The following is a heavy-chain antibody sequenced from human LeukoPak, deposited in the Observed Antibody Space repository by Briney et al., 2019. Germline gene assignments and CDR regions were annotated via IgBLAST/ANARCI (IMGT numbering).Heavy chain of an antibody. CDR1: GGSINSGGYY. D-gene: IGHD6-6*01. CDR2: ISHSGNT. J-gene: IGHJ2*01. V-gene: IGHV4-31*03. CDR3: ARGPSFGGSSRFDL. Sequence: SETLSLTCSVSGGSINSGGYYWTWIRQLPGKGLEWFGIISHSGNTYYNSSLKGRVIMSVDTSKNQFTLILSSVTAADTALYYCARGPSFGGSSRFDLWGRGTLVIVSS.